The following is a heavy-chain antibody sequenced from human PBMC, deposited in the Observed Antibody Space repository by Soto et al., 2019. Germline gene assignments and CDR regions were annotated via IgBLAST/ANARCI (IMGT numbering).Heavy chain of an antibody. CDR3: AKGSTSKTGWTIDAFDI. D-gene: IGHD1-1*01. Sequence: GGSLTLSCSVSGFIFSNYPMDWVRQAPGKGLEWVSGISGSGDRTYSAESVKGRFTTSRDNSENTLYLQMNVLRVDDTAVYYCAKGSTSKTGWTIDAFDIWGQGTMVTVSS. CDR2: ISGSGDRT. CDR1: GFIFSNYP. V-gene: IGHV3-23*01. J-gene: IGHJ3*02.